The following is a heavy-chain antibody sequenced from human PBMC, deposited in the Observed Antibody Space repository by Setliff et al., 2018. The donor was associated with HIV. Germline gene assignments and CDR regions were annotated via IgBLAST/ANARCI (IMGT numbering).Heavy chain of an antibody. CDR2: VNPNSGDA. CDR1: GYTFTGHY. J-gene: IGHJ4*02. D-gene: IGHD3-22*01. CDR3: ARGRGRYYDSRSYLDY. Sequence: ASVKVSCKASGYTFTGHYLHWVRQAPGQGLEWLGWVNPNSGDAIYAQNFQGRVTMTRDTSINAAYMELSGLRSEDTAVYYCARGRGRYYDSRSYLDYWGQGTLVTVSS. V-gene: IGHV1-2*02.